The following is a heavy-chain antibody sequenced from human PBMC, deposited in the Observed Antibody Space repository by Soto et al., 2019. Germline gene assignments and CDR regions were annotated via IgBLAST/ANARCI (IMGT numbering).Heavy chain of an antibody. D-gene: IGHD5-12*01. CDR3: ARRTYSGSSYYFDY. Sequence: PSETLSLTCTVSGGSISSYYWSWIRQPPGKGLEWIGYIYYSGSTNYNPSLKSRVTISVDTSNNQFSLKLSSVTAADTAVYYCARRTYSGSSYYFDYWGQGTQVTVSS. CDR2: IYYSGST. V-gene: IGHV4-59*08. J-gene: IGHJ4*02. CDR1: GGSISSYY.